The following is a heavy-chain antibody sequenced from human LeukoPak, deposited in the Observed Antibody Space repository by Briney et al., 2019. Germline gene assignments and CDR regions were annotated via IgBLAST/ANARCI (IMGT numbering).Heavy chain of an antibody. CDR2: INGDGSET. CDR1: GFTFSTYW. V-gene: IGHV3-74*01. J-gene: IGHJ3*02. D-gene: IGHD3-22*01. CDR3: AKWDITTSLKAFDI. Sequence: PGGSLRLSCADSGFTFSTYWMHWVRQAPGKGLVWVSRINGDGSETTYADSVKGRFTISRDNSKNTLYLQMNSLRAEDTAVYYCAKWDITTSLKAFDIWGQGTMVTVSS.